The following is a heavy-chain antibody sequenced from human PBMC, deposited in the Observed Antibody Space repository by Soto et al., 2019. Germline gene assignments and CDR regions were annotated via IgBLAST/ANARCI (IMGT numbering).Heavy chain of an antibody. Sequence: EVQLLESGGGLVQPGGSLRLSCAASGFAFSSYAMSWVRQAPGKRLQWVSVISGSDGSTYCADSVKGRFTISRDNSKNTLYLQMNSLRAEDTAVYYCAKEWFGEDCYYYGMDVWGQGTTVTVSS. D-gene: IGHD3-10*01. CDR3: AKEWFGEDCYYYGMDV. CDR1: GFAFSSYA. CDR2: ISGSDGST. J-gene: IGHJ6*02. V-gene: IGHV3-23*01.